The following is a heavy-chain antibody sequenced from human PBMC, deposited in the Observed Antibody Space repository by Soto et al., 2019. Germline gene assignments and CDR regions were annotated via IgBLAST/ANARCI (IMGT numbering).Heavy chain of an antibody. CDR3: ARGRGVRGVIIYYYGMDV. CDR1: GGSFSGYY. Sequence: SETLSLTCAVYGGSFSGYYWSWIRQPPGKGLEWIGEINHSGSTNYNPSLKSRVTISVDTSKNQFSLKLSSVTAADMAVYYCARGRGVRGVIIYYYGMDVWGQGTTVTVSS. CDR2: INHSGST. V-gene: IGHV4-34*01. J-gene: IGHJ6*02. D-gene: IGHD3-10*01.